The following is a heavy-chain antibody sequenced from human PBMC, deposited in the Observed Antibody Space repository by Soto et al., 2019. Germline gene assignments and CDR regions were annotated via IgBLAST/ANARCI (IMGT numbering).Heavy chain of an antibody. V-gene: IGHV4-59*01. Sequence: PSXTLSLTCIVSGGSIGNYYWSWIRQPPGKGLEWIGYIYYSGSTNYNPSLQSRVTISVDTSKNQSSLKLSSVTAADTAVYYCARAVLPATAPFDYWGQGTLVTVSS. CDR1: GGSIGNYY. CDR3: ARAVLPATAPFDY. D-gene: IGHD2-2*01. CDR2: IYYSGST. J-gene: IGHJ4*02.